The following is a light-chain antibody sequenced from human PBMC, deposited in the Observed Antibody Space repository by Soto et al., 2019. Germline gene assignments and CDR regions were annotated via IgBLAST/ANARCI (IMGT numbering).Light chain of an antibody. CDR1: TTDVGGYNY. J-gene: IGLJ1*01. Sequence: QSVLSLPASVSGSSGQSITISCTGTTTDVGGYNYVSWYKHHPGKAPKLMIYEVTNRASGVSNRFSGSKSGNTASLTISGLQAEDEAHYYCSSYTSSSTLYVFGTGTKVTV. V-gene: IGLV2-14*01. CDR2: EVT. CDR3: SSYTSSSTLYV.